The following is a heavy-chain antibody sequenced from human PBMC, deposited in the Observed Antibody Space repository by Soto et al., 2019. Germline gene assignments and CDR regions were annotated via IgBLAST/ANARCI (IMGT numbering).Heavy chain of an antibody. CDR2: VNVGNGDT. Sequence: QVQLVQSGAEVKKPGASVKVSCKGSGFTFSSFPIHWVRQAPGQRLEWMGWVNVGNGDTRYSPNFQDRVTISRDPYASTVYMNLSSLRSEDTAVFYCATLNWGAFDYWGQGTLVTVSS. V-gene: IGHV1-3*01. J-gene: IGHJ4*02. CDR1: GFTFSSFP. D-gene: IGHD7-27*01. CDR3: ATLNWGAFDY.